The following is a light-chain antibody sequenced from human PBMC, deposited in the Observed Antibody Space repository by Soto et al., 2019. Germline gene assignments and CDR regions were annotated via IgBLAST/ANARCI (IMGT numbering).Light chain of an antibody. V-gene: IGKV3-20*01. Sequence: EIVLTQSPGTLSLSPGERDTLSCRASQSVSSSYLAWYQQKPGQAPRLLIYVASSRDTGIPDRFSGSGYGTDCPLTISRLQPEGCAAYYCQHYGSSPPHTFGQGNKLEIK. CDR1: QSVSSSY. CDR2: VAS. CDR3: QHYGSSPPHT. J-gene: IGKJ2*01.